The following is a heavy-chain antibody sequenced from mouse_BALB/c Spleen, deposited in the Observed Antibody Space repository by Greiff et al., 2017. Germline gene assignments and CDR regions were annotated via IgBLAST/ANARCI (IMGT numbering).Heavy chain of an antibody. Sequence: QVQLQQSGAELAKPGASVKMSCKASGYTFTSYWMHWVKQRPGQGLEWIGYINPSTGYTEYNQKFKDKATLTADKSSSTAYMQLSSLTSEHSAVYYCARHGNYVRYAMDYWGQGTSVTVSS. CDR2: INPSTGYT. V-gene: IGHV1-7*01. J-gene: IGHJ4*01. CDR3: ARHGNYVRYAMDY. CDR1: GYTFTSYW. D-gene: IGHD2-1*01.